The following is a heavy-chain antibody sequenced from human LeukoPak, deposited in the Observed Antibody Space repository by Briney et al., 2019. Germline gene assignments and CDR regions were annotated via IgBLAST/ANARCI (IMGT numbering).Heavy chain of an antibody. D-gene: IGHD3-22*01. CDR2: ISGSGGST. Sequence: GGSLRLSCAASGFTFSSYAMSWVRQAPGKGLEWVSAISGSGGSTYYADSVKGRFTISRDNSKNTLYLQMNSLRAEDTAVYYCARDTAPYYYDCSGSGYWGQGTLVTVSS. J-gene: IGHJ4*02. CDR3: ARDTAPYYYDCSGSGY. V-gene: IGHV3-23*01. CDR1: GFTFSSYA.